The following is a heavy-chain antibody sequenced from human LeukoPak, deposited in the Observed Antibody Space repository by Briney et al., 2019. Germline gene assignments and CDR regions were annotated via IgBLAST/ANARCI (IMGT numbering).Heavy chain of an antibody. Sequence: GGSLRPSCAASGFTFSNGWMSWVRQAPGKGLEWVGRIKSKTAGGTADYAAPVKGRFTISRDDSKNTVYLQMNSLKIEDTAVYYCTVYYYDGSGYYYGDSWGQGTLVTVSS. CDR2: IKSKTAGGTA. V-gene: IGHV3-15*01. D-gene: IGHD3-22*01. CDR1: GFTFSNGW. CDR3: TVYYYDGSGYYYGDS. J-gene: IGHJ4*02.